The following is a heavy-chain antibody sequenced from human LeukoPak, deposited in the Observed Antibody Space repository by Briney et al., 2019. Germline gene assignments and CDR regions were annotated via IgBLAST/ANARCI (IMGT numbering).Heavy chain of an antibody. CDR1: GFTFSSYA. Sequence: GGSLRLSCAASGFTFSSYAMSWVRQAPGKGLEWVSAISGSGGSTYYADSVKGRFTISRDNSKNTLYLQMNSLRAEDTAVYYCARGLRKQWLVPPSDYWGQGTLVTVSS. D-gene: IGHD6-19*01. CDR2: ISGSGGST. CDR3: ARGLRKQWLVPPSDY. J-gene: IGHJ4*02. V-gene: IGHV3-23*01.